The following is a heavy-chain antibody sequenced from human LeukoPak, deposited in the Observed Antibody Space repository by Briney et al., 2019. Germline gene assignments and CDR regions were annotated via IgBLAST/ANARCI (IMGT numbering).Heavy chain of an antibody. CDR1: GYRFTSYW. Sequence: GGPLEISCQGSGYRFTSYWIGWVRQMPGKGLEWRGIIYPGDSDTRYSPSFQGQATISADKSISTAYLQWSSLKASDTAMYYCARMVDLVVPAAIDYWGQGTLVTVSS. J-gene: IGHJ4*02. D-gene: IGHD2-2*01. V-gene: IGHV5-51*01. CDR3: ARMVDLVVPAAIDY. CDR2: IYPGDSDT.